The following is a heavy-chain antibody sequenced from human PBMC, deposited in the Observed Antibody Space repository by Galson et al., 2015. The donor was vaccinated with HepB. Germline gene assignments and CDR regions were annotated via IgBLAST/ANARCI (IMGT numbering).Heavy chain of an antibody. CDR3: ARGLSGISNY. J-gene: IGHJ4*02. CDR1: GFTFSSYS. D-gene: IGHD2/OR15-2a*01. Sequence: SLRLSCAASGFTFSSYSMNWVRQAPGKGLEWVSYISSSSTTINYADSLKGRFTISRDNAKNSLYLQMNSLRAEDTAVYYCARGLSGISNYWGQGTLVTVSS. CDR2: ISSSSTTI. V-gene: IGHV3-48*01.